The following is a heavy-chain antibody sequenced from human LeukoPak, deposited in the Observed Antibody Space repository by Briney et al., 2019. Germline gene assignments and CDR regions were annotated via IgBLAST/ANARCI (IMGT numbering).Heavy chain of an antibody. CDR1: GFTFSSYA. CDR2: ISYDGSNK. CDR3: ARGAVDTAMVTDY. D-gene: IGHD5-18*01. V-gene: IGHV3-30*04. Sequence: GGSLRLSCAASGFTFSSYAMHWVRQAPGKGLEWVAAISYDGSNKYSADSVKGRFTISRDNAKNSLYLQMNSLRAGDTAVYYCARGAVDTAMVTDYWGQGTLVTVSS. J-gene: IGHJ4*02.